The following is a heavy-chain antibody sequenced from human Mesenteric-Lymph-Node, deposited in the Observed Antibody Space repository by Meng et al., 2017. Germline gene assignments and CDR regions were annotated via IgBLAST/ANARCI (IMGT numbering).Heavy chain of an antibody. CDR2: IYYSGST. V-gene: IGHV4-61*08. CDR3: ARGEVYDF. CDR1: GDSFNSPDYY. D-gene: IGHD2-8*01. Sequence: VPLQQVGAGRLKTSETLSLTCTVSGDSFNSPDYYWSWIRQPPEKGLEWIGYIYYSGSTYYNPTLKSRVTISADTSTNQFSLKLTSVTAADTAVYYCARGEVYDFWGQGTLVTVSS. J-gene: IGHJ4*02.